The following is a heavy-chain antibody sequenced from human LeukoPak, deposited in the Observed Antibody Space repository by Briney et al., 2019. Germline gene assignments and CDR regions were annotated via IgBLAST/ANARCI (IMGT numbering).Heavy chain of an antibody. CDR3: LSAPAARPNPKFDY. D-gene: IGHD2-2*01. CDR2: IYSGGST. J-gene: IGHJ4*02. CDR1: GFTVSSNY. Sequence: GGSLRLSCAASGFTVSSNYMSWVRQAPGKGLEWVSVIYSGGSTYYADSVKGRFTISRDNSKNTLYLQMNSLRAEDTAVYYRLSAPAARPNPKFDYWGQGTLVTVSS. V-gene: IGHV3-66*02.